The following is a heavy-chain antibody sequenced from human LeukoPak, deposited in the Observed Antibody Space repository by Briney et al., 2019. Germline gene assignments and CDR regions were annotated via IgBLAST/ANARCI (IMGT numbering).Heavy chain of an antibody. D-gene: IGHD3-22*01. J-gene: IGHJ4*02. CDR1: GGSISSYY. CDR3: AGGNYDSSGYQDNIDY. CDR2: IYYSGST. Sequence: SETLSLTCTVSGGSISSYYWSWIRQPPGKGLEWIGYIYYSGSTNYNPSLKSRVTISVDTSKNQFSLKLSSVTAADTAVYYCAGGNYDSSGYQDNIDYWGQGTLVTVSS. V-gene: IGHV4-59*01.